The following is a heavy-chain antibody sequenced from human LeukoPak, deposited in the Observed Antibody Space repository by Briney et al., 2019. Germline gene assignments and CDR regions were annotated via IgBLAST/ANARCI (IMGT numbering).Heavy chain of an antibody. V-gene: IGHV1-2*02. D-gene: IGHD3-10*01. J-gene: IGHJ4*02. CDR1: GNTFTDFH. Sequence: GASVKASCKASGNTFTDFHMHWVRQAPGQGLEWMGWINPNSGGTNYAQKFQGRVTITADKSTSTAYMELSSPRSEDTAVYYCATRGREGVLFRFGELLGFDYWGQGTLVTVSS. CDR3: ATRGREGVLFRFGELLGFDY. CDR2: INPNSGGT.